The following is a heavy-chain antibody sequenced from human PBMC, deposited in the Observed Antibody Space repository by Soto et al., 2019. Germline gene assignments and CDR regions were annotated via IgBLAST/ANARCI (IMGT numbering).Heavy chain of an antibody. CDR1: GFTFSDYW. CDR3: ARGVRNYYGVDV. D-gene: IGHD2-2*01. V-gene: IGHV3-74*01. J-gene: IGHJ6*02. Sequence: GGSLRLSCVASGFTFSDYWMHWVRQAPGKGLVWVSRIKFDGGITSHADSVKGRFTISRDNARNTVHLQMNSLRAEDTGVYYCARGVRNYYGVDVWGQGTTVTVSS. CDR2: IKFDGGIT.